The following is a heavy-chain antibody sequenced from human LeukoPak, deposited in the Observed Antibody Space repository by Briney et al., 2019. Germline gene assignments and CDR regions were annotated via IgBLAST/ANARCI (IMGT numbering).Heavy chain of an antibody. Sequence: ASVKVSCKASGYTFTSYGISWVRQAPGQGLEWMGWISAYNGNTNYAQKLQGRVTMTTDTSTSTAYMELRSLRSDDTAVYYCARVAKIYGDQFFDYWGQGTLVTVSS. CDR3: ARVAKIYGDQFFDY. V-gene: IGHV1-18*01. J-gene: IGHJ4*02. CDR1: GYTFTSYG. D-gene: IGHD4-17*01. CDR2: ISAYNGNT.